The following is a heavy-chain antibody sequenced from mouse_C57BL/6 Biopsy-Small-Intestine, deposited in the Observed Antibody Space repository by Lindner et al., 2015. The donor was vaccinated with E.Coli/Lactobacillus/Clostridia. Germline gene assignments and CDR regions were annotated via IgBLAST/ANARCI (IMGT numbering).Heavy chain of an antibody. J-gene: IGHJ2*01. CDR3: ARNYYGKRGFDY. D-gene: IGHD1-1*01. CDR1: GYAFTNYL. Sequence: VQLQESGAELVRPGTSVKVSCKASGYAFTNYLIEWVKQRPGQGLEWIGVINPGSGGTNYNEKFKGKATLTADKSSSTAYVQLSSLTSEDSAVYFCARNYYGKRGFDYWGQGTTLTVSS. CDR2: INPGSGGT. V-gene: IGHV1-54*01.